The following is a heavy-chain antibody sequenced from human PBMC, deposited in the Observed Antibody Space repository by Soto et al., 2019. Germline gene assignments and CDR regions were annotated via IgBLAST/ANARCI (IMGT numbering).Heavy chain of an antibody. CDR2: ISSSGSTI. Sequence: GXSLRLSCAASGFTLSDYYMSWIRQAPGKGLEWVSYISSSGSTIYYADSVKGRFTISRDNAKNSLYLQMNSLRAEDTAVYYCASPTVTPHYGMDVWGQGTTVTVSS. CDR1: GFTLSDYY. V-gene: IGHV3-11*01. D-gene: IGHD4-17*01. J-gene: IGHJ6*02. CDR3: ASPTVTPHYGMDV.